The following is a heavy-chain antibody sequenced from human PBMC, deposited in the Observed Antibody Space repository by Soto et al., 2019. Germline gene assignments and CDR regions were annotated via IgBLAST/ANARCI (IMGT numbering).Heavy chain of an antibody. CDR2: GYYRGNA. Sequence: QLQLQESGPGLVKPSETLSLTCSVSDDSINSDKYYWGWIRQPPGKGLEWIGRGYYRGNAYYNPSLQTRVTISLDKSKSQFSLKLNSVTAADSAVYFCAILEGLATISYYFDFWGPGALVTVSS. J-gene: IGHJ4*02. CDR1: DDSINSDKYY. V-gene: IGHV4-39*01. CDR3: AILEGLATISYYFDF. D-gene: IGHD3-9*01.